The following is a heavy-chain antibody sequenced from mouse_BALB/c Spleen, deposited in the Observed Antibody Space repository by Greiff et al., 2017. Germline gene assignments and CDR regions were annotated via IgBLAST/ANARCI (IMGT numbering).Heavy chain of an antibody. V-gene: IGHV14-4*02. J-gene: IGHJ3*01. CDR3: SGVPYGSSFAY. Sequence: EVQLQQSGAELVRSGASVKLSCTASGFNIKDYYMPWVKQRPEQGLEWIGWIDPENGDTEYAPKFQGKATMTADTSSNTAYLQLSSLTSEDTAVYYCSGVPYGSSFAYWGQGTLVTVSA. CDR2: IDPENGDT. D-gene: IGHD1-1*01. CDR1: GFNIKDYY.